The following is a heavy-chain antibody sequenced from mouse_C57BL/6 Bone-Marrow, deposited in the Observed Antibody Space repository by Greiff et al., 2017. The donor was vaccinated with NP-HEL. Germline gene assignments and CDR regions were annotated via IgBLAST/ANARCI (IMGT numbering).Heavy chain of an antibody. Sequence: EVHLVESGGGLVKPGGSLKLSCAASGFTFSSYAMSWVRQTPEKRLEWVATISDGGSYTYYPDNVKGRFTISRDNAKNNLYLQMSHLKSEDTAMYYCARVHYYGSSWYFDVWGTGTTVTVSS. CDR1: GFTFSSYA. V-gene: IGHV5-4*01. J-gene: IGHJ1*03. CDR3: ARVHYYGSSWYFDV. D-gene: IGHD1-1*01. CDR2: ISDGGSYT.